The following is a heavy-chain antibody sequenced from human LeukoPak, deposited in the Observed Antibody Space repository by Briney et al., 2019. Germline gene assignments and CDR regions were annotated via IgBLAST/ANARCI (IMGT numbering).Heavy chain of an antibody. CDR1: GGSFSGYY. D-gene: IGHD3-22*01. V-gene: IGHV4-34*01. J-gene: IGHJ4*02. CDR3: ARGASSGYYLPFDY. Sequence: PSETLSLTYALYGGSFSGYYWRWIRQPPGKGLEWIGKINHSGSTNYNPSLKSRVTISVDTSKNQFSLKLSSVTAADTAVYYCARGASSGYYLPFDYWGRGTLVTVSS. CDR2: INHSGST.